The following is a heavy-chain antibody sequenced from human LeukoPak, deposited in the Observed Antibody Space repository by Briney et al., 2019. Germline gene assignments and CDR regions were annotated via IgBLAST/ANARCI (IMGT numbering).Heavy chain of an antibody. J-gene: IGHJ4*02. V-gene: IGHV3-48*01. D-gene: IGHD3-22*01. Sequence: GGSLRLSCAASGFTFSSYSMNWVRQAPGKGLEWVSYISSSSSTIYYADSVKGRSTISRDNAKNSLYLQMNSLRAEDTAVYYCARDLVVTGAAYWGQGTLVTVSS. CDR1: GFTFSSYS. CDR3: ARDLVVTGAAY. CDR2: ISSSSSTI.